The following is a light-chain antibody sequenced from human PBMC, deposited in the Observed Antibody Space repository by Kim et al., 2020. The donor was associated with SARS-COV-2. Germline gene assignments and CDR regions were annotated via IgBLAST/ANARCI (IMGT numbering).Light chain of an antibody. Sequence: DIQMTQSPSSLSASVGDRVTITCRASRDISSYLAWYQQKPGTVPKVLIYSASALRSGVPSRFSGSGSGTDFTLTISSLQPEDVATCYCLINDGAPCTFGQRT. J-gene: IGKJ1*01. CDR3: LINDGAPCT. CDR2: SAS. CDR1: RDISSY. V-gene: IGKV1-27*01.